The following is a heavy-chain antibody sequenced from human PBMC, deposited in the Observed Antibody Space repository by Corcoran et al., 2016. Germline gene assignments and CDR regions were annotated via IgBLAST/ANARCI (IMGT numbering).Heavy chain of an antibody. CDR2: INPNSGGT. CDR1: GYTFTGYY. D-gene: IGHD4-17*01. V-gene: IGHV1-2*02. CDR3: AGDLATVTTSEWFDP. J-gene: IGHJ5*02. Sequence: QVQLVQSGAEVKKPGASVKVSCKASGYTFTGYYMHWVRQAPGQGLEWMGWINPNSGGTNYAQKFQGRVTMTRDPSISTAYMELSRLRSDDTAVYYCAGDLATVTTSEWFDPWGQGTLVTVSS.